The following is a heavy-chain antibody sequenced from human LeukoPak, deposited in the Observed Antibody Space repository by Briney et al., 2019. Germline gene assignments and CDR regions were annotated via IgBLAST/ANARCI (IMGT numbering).Heavy chain of an antibody. Sequence: SETLSLTCTVSGGSISSYYWSWIRQPPGKGLEWIGYIYTSGSTNYNPSLKSRVTISVDTSKNQFSLKLSSVTAADTAVHYCARLQAAAAGTLDYWGQGTLVTVSS. CDR3: ARLQAAAAGTLDY. CDR2: IYTSGST. V-gene: IGHV4-4*09. D-gene: IGHD6-13*01. CDR1: GGSISSYY. J-gene: IGHJ4*02.